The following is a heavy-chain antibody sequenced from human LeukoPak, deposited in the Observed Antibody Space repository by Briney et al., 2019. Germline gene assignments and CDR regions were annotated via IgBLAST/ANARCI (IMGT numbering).Heavy chain of an antibody. CDR2: ISGSGGST. CDR1: GFTFSSYA. D-gene: IGHD3-10*01. J-gene: IGHJ5*02. CDR3: AKDGEYYYGSGSYPNWFDP. V-gene: IGHV3-23*01. Sequence: GGSLRPSCAASGFTFSSYAMSWVRQAPGKGLEWVSAISGSGGSTYYADSVKGRFTISRDNSKNTLYLQMNSLRAEDTAVYYCAKDGEYYYGSGSYPNWFDPWGQGTLVTVSS.